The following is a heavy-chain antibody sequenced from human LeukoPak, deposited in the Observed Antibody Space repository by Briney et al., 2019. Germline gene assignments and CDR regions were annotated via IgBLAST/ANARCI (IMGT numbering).Heavy chain of an antibody. V-gene: IGHV4-30-4*01. D-gene: IGHD2-2*02. CDR3: ARTPGYCSGTSCYIGY. Sequence: SETLSLTCAVSGGSISSGDSSWSWIRQPPGKGLEWIGYIYSSGDTYYNPSLKSRVTISVDTSKNQFSLRLSSVTAADTAVYYCARTPGYCSGTSCYIGYWGQGTLVTVSS. CDR1: GGSISSGDSS. J-gene: IGHJ4*02. CDR2: IYSSGDT.